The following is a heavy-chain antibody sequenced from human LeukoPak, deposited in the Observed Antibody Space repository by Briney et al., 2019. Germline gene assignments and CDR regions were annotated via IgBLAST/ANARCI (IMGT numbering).Heavy chain of an antibody. CDR1: GFTFSSYA. Sequence: GRSLRLSCAASGFTFSSYAMHWVRQAPGKGLEWVAVISYDGSNKYYADSVKGRLTISRDNAKNSLYLQMNSLRAEDTAVYYCARDHARDDSGYDYWGQGTLVTVSS. J-gene: IGHJ4*02. CDR3: ARDHARDDSGYDY. D-gene: IGHD5-12*01. V-gene: IGHV3-30*04. CDR2: ISYDGSNK.